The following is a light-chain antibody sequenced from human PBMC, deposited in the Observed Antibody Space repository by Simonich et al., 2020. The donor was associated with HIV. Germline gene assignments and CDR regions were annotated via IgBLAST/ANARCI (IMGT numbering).Light chain of an antibody. CDR3: CSYALSSTYWV. Sequence: QSALTQPASVSGSPGQSITISCTGTSSDVGSHNLVSWYQQHPGKAPKLMIYEGSKRPSGVSNRFSGSKSGNTASLTISGLQAEDEADYYCCSYALSSTYWVFGGGTKLTVL. CDR2: EGS. V-gene: IGLV2-23*01. J-gene: IGLJ3*02. CDR1: SSDVGSHNL.